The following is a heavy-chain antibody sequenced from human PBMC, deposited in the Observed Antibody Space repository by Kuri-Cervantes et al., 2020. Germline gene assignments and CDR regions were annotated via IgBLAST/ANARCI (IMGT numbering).Heavy chain of an antibody. Sequence: SETLSLTCTVSGGSISSSSYYWGWIRQPPGKGLEWIGSIYYSGSTYYNPSLKSRVTISVDTSKNQFFLKLSSVTAADTAVYYCARLLKGYYYFDYWGQGTLVTVSS. J-gene: IGHJ4*02. V-gene: IGHV4-39*01. D-gene: IGHD2-15*01. CDR3: ARLLKGYYYFDY. CDR1: GGSISSSSYY. CDR2: IYYSGST.